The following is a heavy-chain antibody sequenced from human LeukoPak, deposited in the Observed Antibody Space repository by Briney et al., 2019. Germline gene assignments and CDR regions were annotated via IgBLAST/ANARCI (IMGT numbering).Heavy chain of an antibody. V-gene: IGHV4-4*07. CDR1: GGSISSYY. Sequence: SETLSLTCTVSGGSISSYYWSWIRQPAGKGLEWIGRIYTSGSTNYNPSLKSRVAMSVDTSKNQFSLKLSSVTAADTAVYYCARGSYYDYVWGSLDAFDIWGQGTMATVSS. CDR2: IYTSGST. D-gene: IGHD3-16*01. CDR3: ARGSYYDYVWGSLDAFDI. J-gene: IGHJ3*02.